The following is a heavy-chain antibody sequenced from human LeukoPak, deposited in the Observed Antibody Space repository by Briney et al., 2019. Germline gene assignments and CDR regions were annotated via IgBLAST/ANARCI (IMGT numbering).Heavy chain of an antibody. D-gene: IGHD1-26*01. V-gene: IGHV4-59*01. J-gene: IGHJ4*02. CDR1: GGSISSYY. CDR2: IYYSGST. Sequence: SETLSLTCTVSGGSISSYYWSWIRQPPGKGLEWIGHIYYSGSTNYNPSLKSRVTISVDTSKNQFSLKLSPVTAADTAVYYCARSSGSYSAFDYWGQGTLVTVSS. CDR3: ARSSGSYSAFDY.